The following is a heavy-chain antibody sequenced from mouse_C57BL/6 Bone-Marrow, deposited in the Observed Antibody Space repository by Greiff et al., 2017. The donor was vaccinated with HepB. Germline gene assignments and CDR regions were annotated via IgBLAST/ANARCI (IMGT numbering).Heavy chain of an antibody. V-gene: IGHV1-85*01. J-gene: IGHJ2*01. CDR1: GYTFTSYD. D-gene: IGHD1-1*02. CDR3: ARRGGSLPFDY. CDR2: IYPRDGST. Sequence: LQESGPELVKPGASVKLSCKASGYTFTSYDINWVKQRPGQGLEWIGWIYPRDGSTKSNEKFKGKATLTVDTSSSTGYMELHSLTSADSAVYCCARRGGSLPFDYWGQGTTLTVSS.